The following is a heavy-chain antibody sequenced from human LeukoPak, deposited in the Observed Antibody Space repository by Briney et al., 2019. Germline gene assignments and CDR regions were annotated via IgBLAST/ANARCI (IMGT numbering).Heavy chain of an antibody. CDR3: ARDGRSSGRDAFDI. CDR2: FDPEDGET. Sequence: ASVKVSCKVSGYTLTELSMHWVRQAPGKGLEWMGGFDPEDGETIYAQKFQGRVTITADKSTSTAYMELSSLRSEDTAVYYCARDGRSSGRDAFDIWGQGTMVTVSS. V-gene: IGHV1-24*01. J-gene: IGHJ3*02. D-gene: IGHD6-19*01. CDR1: GYTLTELS.